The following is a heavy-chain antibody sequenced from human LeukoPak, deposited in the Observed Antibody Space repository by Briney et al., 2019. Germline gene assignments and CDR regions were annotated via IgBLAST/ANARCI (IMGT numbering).Heavy chain of an antibody. V-gene: IGHV5-51*01. J-gene: IGHJ4*02. Sequence: GESLKISCTSSPYSFTSHWIGWVRQKPGKGLEWVGLIYAGDSDTIYSPSFQGQVTMSADKSTSTVYLQWSGLKASDTATYFCARQNRGGSHTTGYYFDYWGLGTLVTVSS. CDR3: ARQNRGGSHTTGYYFDY. CDR2: IYAGDSDT. D-gene: IGHD1-26*01. CDR1: PYSFTSHW.